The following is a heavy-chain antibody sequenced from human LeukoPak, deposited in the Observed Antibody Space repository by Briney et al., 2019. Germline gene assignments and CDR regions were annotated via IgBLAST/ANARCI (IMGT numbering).Heavy chain of an antibody. CDR3: ATPLDYYDWSDSHQGGD. CDR1: GFTFSRYS. D-gene: IGHD3-22*01. CDR2: IKHDGSEK. V-gene: IGHV3-7*03. J-gene: IGHJ4*02. Sequence: PGESLRLSCAASGFTFSRYSMNWVRQAPGKGLEWVANIKHDGSEKNYVDSVKGRFTISRDNAKNSLYLQMNSLRAEDTAVYYCATPLDYYDWSDSHQGGDWGQGTLVTVSS.